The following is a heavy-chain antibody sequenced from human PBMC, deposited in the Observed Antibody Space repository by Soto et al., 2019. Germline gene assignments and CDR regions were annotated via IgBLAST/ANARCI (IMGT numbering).Heavy chain of an antibody. CDR1: GGSISSGGYY. CDR2: IYYSGST. CDR3: ARGNYVWGSYRYFDY. Sequence: QVQLQESGPGLVKPSQTLSLTCTVSGGSISSGGYYWSWIRQHPGKGLEWIGYIYYSGSTYYNPSLKSRVTISVDTSKNQFSLKPSSVTAADTAVYYCARGNYVWGSYRYFDYWGQGTLVTVSS. V-gene: IGHV4-31*03. D-gene: IGHD3-16*02. J-gene: IGHJ4*02.